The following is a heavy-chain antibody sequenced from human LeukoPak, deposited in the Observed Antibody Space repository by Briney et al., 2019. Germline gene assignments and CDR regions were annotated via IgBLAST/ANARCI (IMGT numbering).Heavy chain of an antibody. Sequence: SETLSLTCTVSGGAMSNYYWSWIRQPPGKGLEWIGYIYYTGSTTYNPSLKSRVTMSVDTSKNQFSLKLSSVTAADTAVYYCARGQKYTSGYRVTELGSRYSDYWGQGARVTVSP. J-gene: IGHJ4*02. D-gene: IGHD5-18*01. CDR1: GGAMSNYY. V-gene: IGHV4-59*12. CDR3: ARGQKYTSGYRVTELGSRYSDY. CDR2: IYYTGST.